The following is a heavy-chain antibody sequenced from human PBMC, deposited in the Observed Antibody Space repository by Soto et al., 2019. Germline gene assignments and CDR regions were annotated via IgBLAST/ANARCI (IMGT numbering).Heavy chain of an antibody. CDR1: GGPFSTLS. D-gene: IGHD3-10*01. V-gene: IGHV1-69*01. CDR2: IIPIFDAT. J-gene: IGHJ4*02. CDR3: ARDLPNRSGRV. Sequence: QVQLVQSGPEVKKPGSSVKVSCKVSGGPFSTLSISWMRQAPGQGLMWMGGIIPIFDATNYAQMFQGRVTITADDSTSTAYMELSSLRSDDTAVYYCARDLPNRSGRVWGPGTLVTVSS.